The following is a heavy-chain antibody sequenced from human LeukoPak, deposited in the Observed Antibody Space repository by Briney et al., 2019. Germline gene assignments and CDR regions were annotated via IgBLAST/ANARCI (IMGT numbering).Heavy chain of an antibody. CDR3: ARDVSSYGPYYFDY. Sequence: PGGSLRLSCAASGFTFSNYWMHWVRQVPGKGLVWVSRINSDGSVTSYADSVKGRFTISRDNAKNSLYLQMNSLRAEDTAVYYCARDVSSYGPYYFDYWGQGTLVTVSS. D-gene: IGHD5-18*01. CDR1: GFTFSNYW. V-gene: IGHV3-74*01. CDR2: INSDGSVT. J-gene: IGHJ4*02.